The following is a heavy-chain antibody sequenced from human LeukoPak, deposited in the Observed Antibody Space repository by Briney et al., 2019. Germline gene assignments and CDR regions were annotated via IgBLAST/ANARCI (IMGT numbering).Heavy chain of an antibody. J-gene: IGHJ3*02. CDR1: GGSISSSSYY. D-gene: IGHD3-10*01. V-gene: IGHV4-39*07. CDR2: IYYSGST. Sequence: SETLSLTCTVSGGSISSSSYYWGWIRQPPGKGLEWIGSIYYSGSTYYNPSLKSRVTISVDTSKNQFSLKLSSVTAADTAVYYCARGDGSGSYYNPNDAFDIWGQGTMVTVSS. CDR3: ARGDGSGSYYNPNDAFDI.